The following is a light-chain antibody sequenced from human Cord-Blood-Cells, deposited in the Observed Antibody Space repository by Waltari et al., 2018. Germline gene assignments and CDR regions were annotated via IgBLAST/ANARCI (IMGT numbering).Light chain of an antibody. CDR1: SSKIGAGYD. CDR2: GNS. V-gene: IGLV1-40*01. J-gene: IGLJ3*02. Sequence: QSVLTQPPSVSGAPGQRVTISCTGSSSKIGAGYDVPWYQQLPGPTPKLLIYGNSNRPSGVPDRFSGSKSGTSASLAITGLQAEDEADYYCQSYDSSLSGWVFGGGTKLTVL. CDR3: QSYDSSLSGWV.